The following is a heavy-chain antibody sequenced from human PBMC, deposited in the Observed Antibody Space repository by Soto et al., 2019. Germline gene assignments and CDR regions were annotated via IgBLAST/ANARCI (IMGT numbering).Heavy chain of an antibody. CDR1: GFTFSSYS. J-gene: IGHJ3*02. CDR3: AKCMQAYWNYDAHHI. V-gene: IGHV3-23*01. CDR2: ITASGGTT. Sequence: GGSLRLSCSASGFTFSSYSMTWFRQAPGKGLEWVAHITASGGTTYYADSVKGRFTISRDTSRNTLYLQMNSLRAEDTALYYCAKCMQAYWNYDAHHIWGQGTVVTVSS. D-gene: IGHD1-7*01.